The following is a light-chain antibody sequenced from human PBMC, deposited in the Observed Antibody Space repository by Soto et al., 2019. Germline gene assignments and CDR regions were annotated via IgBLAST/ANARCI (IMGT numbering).Light chain of an antibody. CDR2: DAS. Sequence: EIVMTQSPATLSVSPGEGATLSCKASQNVYNNLAWYQQRPGQPPRLLIYDASTRATGISARFSGSGYGTEFTLTISSLQSEDFAVYFCQQCRNWPLTFGGGTQVDI. CDR3: QQCRNWPLT. V-gene: IGKV3-15*01. J-gene: IGKJ4*01. CDR1: QNVYNN.